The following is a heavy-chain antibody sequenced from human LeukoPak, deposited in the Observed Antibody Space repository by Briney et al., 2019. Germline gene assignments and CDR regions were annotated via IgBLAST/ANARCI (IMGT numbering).Heavy chain of an antibody. CDR2: INPSGGT. V-gene: IGHV1-2*02. D-gene: IGHD6-13*01. Sequence: GASMKVSCKASGYIFTDYFIHWVRQAPGQGLEWMGWINPSGGTNYAQNFQGRVTMTRDTSISTAYMELSSLRSDDTAVYYCARARGSSWFHFDYWGQGTLVTVSS. CDR3: ARARGSSWFHFDY. CDR1: GYIFTDYF. J-gene: IGHJ4*02.